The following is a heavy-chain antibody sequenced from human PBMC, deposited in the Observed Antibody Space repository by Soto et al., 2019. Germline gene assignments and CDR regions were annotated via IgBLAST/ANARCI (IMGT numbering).Heavy chain of an antibody. CDR3: ARGGSGWQRRAYGMDV. Sequence: PGESVKISCXGSGYSFTSYWISWVRQMPGKGLEWMGRIDPSDSYTNYSPSFQGHVTISADKSISTAYLQWSSLKASDTAMYYRARGGSGWQRRAYGMDVWGQGTTVTVSS. CDR1: GYSFTSYW. CDR2: IDPSDSYT. V-gene: IGHV5-10-1*01. J-gene: IGHJ6*02. D-gene: IGHD6-19*01.